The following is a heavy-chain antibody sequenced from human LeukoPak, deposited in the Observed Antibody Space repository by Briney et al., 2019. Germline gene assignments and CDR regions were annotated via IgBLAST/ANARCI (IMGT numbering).Heavy chain of an antibody. J-gene: IGHJ4*02. CDR1: GGSISSYY. Sequence: PSETLSLTCTVSGGSISSYYWSWIRQPPGKGLKGIGYIYYSGSTNYNPSLKSRVTISVDTSKNQFSLKLSSVTAADTAVYYCARGQQDSISGFDYWGQGTLVTVSS. D-gene: IGHD3-22*01. CDR3: ARGQQDSISGFDY. V-gene: IGHV4-59*01. CDR2: IYYSGST.